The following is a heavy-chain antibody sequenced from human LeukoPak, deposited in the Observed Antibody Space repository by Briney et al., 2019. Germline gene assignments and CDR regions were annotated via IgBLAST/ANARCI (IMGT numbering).Heavy chain of an antibody. CDR2: IYPGDSDT. J-gene: IGHJ3*02. CDR3: ASTRYCSSTSCYTAFDI. CDR1: GYSFTSYW. D-gene: IGHD2-2*02. V-gene: IGHV5-51*01. Sequence: GESLKISCKGSGYSFTSYWIGWVRQMPGKGLEWMGIIYPGDSDTTYSPSFQGQVTISADKSISTAYLQWSSLKASDTAMYYCASTRYCSSTSCYTAFDIWGQGTMATVSS.